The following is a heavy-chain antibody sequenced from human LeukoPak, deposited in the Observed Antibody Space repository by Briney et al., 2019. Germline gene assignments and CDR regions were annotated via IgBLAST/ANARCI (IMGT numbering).Heavy chain of an antibody. V-gene: IGHV1-69*05. D-gene: IGHD6-19*01. J-gene: IGHJ4*02. CDR3: ARGNWDSSGWYYDY. Sequence: SVKVSCKASVGTFSSYAISWVRQAPGQGLEWMGRIISIFGTANYAQKFQGRVTITTDESTNTAYMELSSLRSEDTAVYYCARGNWDSSGWYYDYWGQGTLVTVSS. CDR2: IISIFGTA. CDR1: VGTFSSYA.